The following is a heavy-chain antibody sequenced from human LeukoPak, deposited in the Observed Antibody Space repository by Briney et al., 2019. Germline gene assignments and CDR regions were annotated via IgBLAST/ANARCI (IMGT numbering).Heavy chain of an antibody. CDR2: IWYDGSNK. J-gene: IGHJ4*02. CDR1: GFTFSSYG. CDR3: GRDGERYSSSGYVSDY. V-gene: IGHV3-33*01. Sequence: GGSLRLSCAASGFTFSSYGMHWVRQAPGKGLEWVAVIWYDGSNKYYADSVKGRFTISRDNSKNTLYLQMNSLRAEDTAVYYCGRDGERYSSSGYVSDYWGQGTLVTVSS. D-gene: IGHD6-13*01.